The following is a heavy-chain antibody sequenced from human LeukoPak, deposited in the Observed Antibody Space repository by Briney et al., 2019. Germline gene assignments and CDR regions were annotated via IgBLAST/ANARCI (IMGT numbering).Heavy chain of an antibody. CDR2: ISARGGST. CDR1: GFTLSSHA. D-gene: IGHD3-10*01. J-gene: IGHJ3*02. V-gene: IGHV3-23*01. CDR3: AKNYYGSWSYSFAFDI. Sequence: AGGSLRLSCAAYGFTLSSHAIGSVRQAPGKGVEWDPVISARGGSTYYADSVKGRFTISRDNSKNTLHLQMNSLRAEDTAVYYCAKNYYGSWSYSFAFDIWGQGTMVTVSS.